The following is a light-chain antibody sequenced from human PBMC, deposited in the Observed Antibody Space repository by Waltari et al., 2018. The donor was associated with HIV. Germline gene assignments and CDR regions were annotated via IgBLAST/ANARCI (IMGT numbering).Light chain of an antibody. CDR2: AAA. J-gene: IGKJ4*01. CDR1: RNNKKD. CDR3: QQYNTPPLT. Sequence: RGSRNNKKDVAWYQQQPESARTLSIEAAARVQSGTPSCCSGSGSGTDYTLIIDVLQPEDFATYCRQQYNTPPLTLGGGTKLEIK. V-gene: IGKV1-NL1*01.